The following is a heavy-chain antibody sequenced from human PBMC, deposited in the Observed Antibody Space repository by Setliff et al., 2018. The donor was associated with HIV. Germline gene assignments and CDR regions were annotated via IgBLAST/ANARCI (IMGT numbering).Heavy chain of an antibody. CDR1: GIIFSNYG. Sequence: GSLRLSCAASGIIFSNYGMHWVRQAPGKGLEWVAYVRFDGNDKYYRDSVKGRFTMSRDYSKNTVYLQMSSLRAEDSAVYYCAKSASWDLRGWLHWGQGTLVTVSS. J-gene: IGHJ4*02. CDR2: VRFDGNDK. V-gene: IGHV3-30*02. CDR3: AKSASWDLRGWLH. D-gene: IGHD6-19*01.